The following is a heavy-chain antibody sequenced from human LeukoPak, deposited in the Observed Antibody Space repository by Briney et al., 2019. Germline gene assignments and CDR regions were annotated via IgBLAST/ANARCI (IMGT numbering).Heavy chain of an antibody. D-gene: IGHD3-3*01. CDR3: AKDNDDFWSGYFDY. CDR1: GFTFRNYG. CDR2: IWYDGSAK. J-gene: IGHJ4*02. V-gene: IGHV3-33*06. Sequence: ESGGSLRLSCAASGFTFRNYGMHWVRQAPGKGLEWVAVIWYDGSAKDYADSVKGRFTISRDNFKNTLYLQMNSLRGEDTAVYYCAKDNDDFWSGYFDYWGQGTLVTVSS.